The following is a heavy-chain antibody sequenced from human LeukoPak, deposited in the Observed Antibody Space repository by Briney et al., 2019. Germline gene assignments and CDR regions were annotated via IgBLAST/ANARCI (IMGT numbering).Heavy chain of an antibody. Sequence: SVKVSCKASGGTFSSYAISWVRQAPGQGLEWMGGIIPIFGTANYAQKFQGRVTITADESTSTAYMELSSLRSEDTAVYYCARPLGYCSSTSCPFDYWGQGTLATVSS. J-gene: IGHJ4*02. CDR1: GGTFSSYA. CDR3: ARPLGYCSSTSCPFDY. D-gene: IGHD2-2*01. V-gene: IGHV1-69*01. CDR2: IIPIFGTA.